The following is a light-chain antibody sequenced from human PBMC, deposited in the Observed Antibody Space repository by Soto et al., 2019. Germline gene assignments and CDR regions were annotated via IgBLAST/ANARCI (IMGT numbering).Light chain of an antibody. CDR3: QTWGSATRV. CDR2: VNSDGSH. Sequence: QSVLTQSPSASASLGASVKLTCTLSSGHSTYAIAWHQQQPEKGPRYLMKVNSDGSHYKGDGIPDRFSGSSSGAERYLTISSLQSEDEADSYCQTWGSATRVFGGGTKLTVL. CDR1: SGHSTYA. J-gene: IGLJ2*01. V-gene: IGLV4-69*01.